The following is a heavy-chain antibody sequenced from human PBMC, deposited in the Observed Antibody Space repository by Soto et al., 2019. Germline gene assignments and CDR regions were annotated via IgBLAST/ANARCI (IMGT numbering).Heavy chain of an antibody. V-gene: IGHV4-4*02. CDR3: ARVVVAAAGTPFDY. J-gene: IGHJ4*02. D-gene: IGHD6-13*01. Sequence: SETLSLTCAVSGGSISSSNWWSWVRQPPGKGLEWIGEIYHSGSTNYNPSLKSRVTISVDKSKNQFSLKLSSVTAADTAVYYCARVVVAAAGTPFDYWGQGTLVTVSS. CDR2: IYHSGST. CDR1: GGSISSSNW.